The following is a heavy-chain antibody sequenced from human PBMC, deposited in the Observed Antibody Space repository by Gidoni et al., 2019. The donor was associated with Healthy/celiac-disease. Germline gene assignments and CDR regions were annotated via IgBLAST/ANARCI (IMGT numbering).Heavy chain of an antibody. J-gene: IGHJ6*03. CDR1: GFTFSSYG. CDR3: AKVGQGCSGGSCYYMDV. V-gene: IGHV3-30*18. D-gene: IGHD2-15*01. Sequence: QVQLVESGGGVVQPGRSLRLSCAASGFTFSSYGMHWVRQAPGKGLEWVEGISYDGSNKYYADSVKGRFTISRDNSKNTLYLQMNSLRAEDTAVYYCAKVGQGCSGGSCYYMDVWGKGTTVTVSS. CDR2: ISYDGSNK.